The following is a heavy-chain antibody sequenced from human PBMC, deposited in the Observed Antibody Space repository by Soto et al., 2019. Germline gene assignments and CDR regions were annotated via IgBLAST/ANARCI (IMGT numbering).Heavy chain of an antibody. CDR1: GGSFSSYA. J-gene: IGHJ4*02. D-gene: IGHD6-6*01. Sequence: ASVKVSCKASGGSFSSYAISWVRQAPGQGLEWMGGIIPIFGTPSYAQKFQGRVTITADESTSTAYMELSSLRSEDTAVYYCARAYRSSSGRFDNWGQGTLVTGSS. V-gene: IGHV1-69*13. CDR2: IIPIFGTP. CDR3: ARAYRSSSGRFDN.